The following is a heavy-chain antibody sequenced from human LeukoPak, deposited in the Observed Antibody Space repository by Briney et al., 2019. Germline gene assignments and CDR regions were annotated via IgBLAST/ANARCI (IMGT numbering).Heavy chain of an antibody. CDR2: ISFDGSNK. CDR3: ARGPYYDSSGYYSGY. CDR1: GFSFSNYP. V-gene: IGHV3-30*04. D-gene: IGHD3-22*01. J-gene: IGHJ4*02. Sequence: PGGSLRLSCAASGFSFSNYPMHWVRQAPGKGLEWVAVISFDGSNKYYADSVKGRFTISRDSSKNTLYLQMNSLRAEDTAVYYCARGPYYDSSGYYSGYWGQGTLVTVSS.